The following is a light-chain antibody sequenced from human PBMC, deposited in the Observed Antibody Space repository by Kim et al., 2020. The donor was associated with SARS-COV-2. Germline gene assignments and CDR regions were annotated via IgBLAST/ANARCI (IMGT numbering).Light chain of an antibody. J-gene: IGKJ2*01. CDR2: KTS. CDR3: QQYNSYPYT. V-gene: IGKV1-5*03. Sequence: DIQMTQSPSTLSASVGDRVTITCRASQRSYLAWYQQKPGKAPKLLIYKTSSLESGVPSRFSGSGSGTEFTLTISSLQPDDFATYYCQQYNSYPYTFGQGTKLEI. CDR1: QRSY.